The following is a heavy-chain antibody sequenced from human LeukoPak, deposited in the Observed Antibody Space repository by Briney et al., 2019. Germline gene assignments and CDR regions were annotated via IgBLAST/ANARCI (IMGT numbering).Heavy chain of an antibody. CDR3: AKGDFTHRGIQLWLAYFDY. CDR1: GFTFSSDG. J-gene: IGHJ4*02. CDR2: ISYDGSNK. Sequence: GRSLRLSCAASGFTFSSDGMHWVRQAPGKGLEWVAVISYDGSNKYYADSVKGRFTISRDNSKNTLYLQMNSLRAEDTAMYYCAKGDFTHRGIQLWLAYFDYWGQGTLVTVSS. D-gene: IGHD5-18*01. V-gene: IGHV3-30*18.